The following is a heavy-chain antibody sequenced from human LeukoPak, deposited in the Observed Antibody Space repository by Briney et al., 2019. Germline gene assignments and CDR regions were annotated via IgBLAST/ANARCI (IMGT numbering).Heavy chain of an antibody. V-gene: IGHV1-8*01. Sequence: ASVKVSCKASGYTFTSYDINWVRQATGQGLEWMGWMNPNSGNTGYAQKFQGRVTMTRNTSISTAYMELSSLRSEDTAVYYCARGRFIMDGYYYDSSGYYVLQHWGQGTLVTVSS. CDR2: MNPNSGNT. CDR3: ARGRFIMDGYYYDSSGYYVLQH. D-gene: IGHD3-22*01. CDR1: GYTFTSYD. J-gene: IGHJ1*01.